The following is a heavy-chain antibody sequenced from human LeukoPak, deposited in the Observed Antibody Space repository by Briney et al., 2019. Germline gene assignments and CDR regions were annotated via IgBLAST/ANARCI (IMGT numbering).Heavy chain of an antibody. CDR3: ARAGSGWSFDY. Sequence: SETLSLTCTVSGGSLSTYYWTWLRQPPGKGREGIGYNSYSGNTNYNPSLKSRVTISVDMSKNQFPLKLSSLTAADTAVYYCARAGSGWSFDYWGQGTLVTVSS. V-gene: IGHV4-59*01. D-gene: IGHD6-19*01. CDR2: NSYSGNT. CDR1: GGSLSTYY. J-gene: IGHJ4*02.